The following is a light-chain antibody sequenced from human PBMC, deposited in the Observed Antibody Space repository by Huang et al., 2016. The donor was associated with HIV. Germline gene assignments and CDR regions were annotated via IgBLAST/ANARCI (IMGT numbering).Light chain of an antibody. J-gene: IGKJ1*01. CDR3: QQYNTWQT. CDR1: QSVSSN. CDR2: GAS. V-gene: IGKV3-15*01. Sequence: EIVMTQSPATLSVSPGERATLSCRARQSVSSNLAWYQQKPGQAPRLLIYGASTRATDIPARFSGSGSGTEFTLTISSLQSEDFAVYYCQQYNTWQTFGQGTKVEIK.